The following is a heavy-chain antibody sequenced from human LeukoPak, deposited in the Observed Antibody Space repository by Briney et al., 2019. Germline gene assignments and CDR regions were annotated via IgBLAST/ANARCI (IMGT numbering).Heavy chain of an antibody. D-gene: IGHD1-26*01. V-gene: IGHV4-59*01. CDR2: IYYSGST. J-gene: IGHJ4*02. CDR1: GGSISSYY. Sequence: LETLSLTCTVSGGSISSYYWSWIRQPPGKGLEWIGYIYYSGSTDYNPSLKSRVTISVDTSKNQFSLKLSSVTAADTAVYYCAKGSYSARIDYWGQGTLVTVSS. CDR3: AKGSYSARIDY.